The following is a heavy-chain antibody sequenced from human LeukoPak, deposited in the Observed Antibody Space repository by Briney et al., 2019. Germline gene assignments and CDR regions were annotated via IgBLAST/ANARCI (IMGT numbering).Heavy chain of an antibody. CDR2: IYYSGST. Sequence: SETLSLTCTVSGGSISSGNYYWSWIRQPPGKGLEWIGYIYYSGSTNYNPSLKSRVTISVDTSKNQFSLKLSSVTAADTAVYYCARLPHIVVVPAAQNWFDPWGQGTLVTVSS. V-gene: IGHV4-61*01. CDR1: GGSISSGNYY. D-gene: IGHD2-2*01. J-gene: IGHJ5*02. CDR3: ARLPHIVVVPAAQNWFDP.